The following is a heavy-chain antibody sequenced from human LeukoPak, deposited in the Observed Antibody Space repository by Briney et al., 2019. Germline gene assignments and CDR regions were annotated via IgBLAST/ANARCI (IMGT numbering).Heavy chain of an antibody. V-gene: IGHV1-2*02. Sequence: GASVKVSCKASGYTFTDYYMQWVRQAPGQGLEWMGWINPKSGGTNYAQKFQGRVTMTRDTSISTAYMELSRLRSDDTAVYYCASGASVGSDYYLYYSDYWGQGTLVTVSS. CDR1: GYTFTDYY. CDR2: INPKSGGT. D-gene: IGHD3-22*01. J-gene: IGHJ4*02. CDR3: ASGASVGSDYYLYYSDY.